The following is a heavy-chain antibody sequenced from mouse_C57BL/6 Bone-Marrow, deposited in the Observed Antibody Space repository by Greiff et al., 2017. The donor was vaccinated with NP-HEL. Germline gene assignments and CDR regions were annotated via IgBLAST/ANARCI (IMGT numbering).Heavy chain of an antibody. CDR3: ARYHYGSSYWYFDV. D-gene: IGHD1-1*01. CDR1: GYSITSGYY. CDR2: ISYDGSN. V-gene: IGHV3-6*01. Sequence: EVQRVESGPGLVKPSQSLSLTCSVTGYSITSGYYWNWIRQFPGNKLEWMGYISYDGSNNYNPSLKNRISITRDTSKNQFFLKLNSVTTEDTATYYCARYHYGSSYWYFDVWGTGTTVTVSS. J-gene: IGHJ1*03.